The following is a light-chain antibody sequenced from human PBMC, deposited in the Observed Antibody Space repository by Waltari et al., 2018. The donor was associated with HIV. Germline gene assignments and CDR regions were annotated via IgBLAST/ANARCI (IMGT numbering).Light chain of an antibody. V-gene: IGKV3-11*01. Sequence: EIVFTQSPATLSLSPGERTTLPCRARQSVSIYLAWYQQKPGQPPRLLIYDASNRATAIPARFSGSGSGTHFTLTISSLEPEDFAVYYCQQRSRWPPAYTFGQGTKLEI. CDR2: DAS. CDR3: QQRSRWPPAYT. CDR1: QSVSIY. J-gene: IGKJ2*01.